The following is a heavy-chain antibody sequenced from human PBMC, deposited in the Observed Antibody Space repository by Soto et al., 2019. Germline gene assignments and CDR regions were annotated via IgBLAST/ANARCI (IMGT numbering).Heavy chain of an antibody. J-gene: IGHJ3*02. CDR1: GFTFSSYG. CDR3: AKEMTTRTSDAFDI. V-gene: IGHV3-30*18. CDR2: ISYDGSEK. Sequence: GSLRLSCAASGFTFSSYGMHWVRQAPGKGLEWVAVISYDGSEKHYAGSVKGRFTISRDNSKNTLYLQMSSLRAEDTAVYNCAKEMTTRTSDAFDIWGQGT. D-gene: IGHD4-17*01.